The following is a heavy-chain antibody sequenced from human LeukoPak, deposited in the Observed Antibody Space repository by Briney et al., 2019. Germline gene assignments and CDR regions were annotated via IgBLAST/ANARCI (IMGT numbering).Heavy chain of an antibody. D-gene: IGHD3-9*01. CDR2: ISWNSGSI. J-gene: IGHJ3*02. Sequence: QTGGSLRLSCAASGFTFDDYAMHWVRQAPGKGLEWVSGISWNSGSIGYADSVKGRFTISRDNAKNSLYLQMNSLRAEDTALYYCAKDMGWGTTYYDILTGYYKGGDAFDIWGQGTMVTVSS. CDR3: AKDMGWGTTYYDILTGYYKGGDAFDI. V-gene: IGHV3-9*01. CDR1: GFTFDDYA.